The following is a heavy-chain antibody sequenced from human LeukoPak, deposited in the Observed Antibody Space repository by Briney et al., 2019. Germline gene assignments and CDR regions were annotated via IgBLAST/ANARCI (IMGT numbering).Heavy chain of an antibody. CDR1: GGSFSGYY. CDR3: ARKTVAGSSSVGGMDV. V-gene: IGHV4-34*01. Sequence: SETLSLTCAVYGGSFSGYYWSWIRQPPGKGLEWIGEINHSGSTNYNPSLKSRVTISVDTSKNQFSLKLTSVTAADTAVYYCARKTVAGSSSVGGMDVWGQGATVTVSS. J-gene: IGHJ6*02. D-gene: IGHD6-6*01. CDR2: INHSGST.